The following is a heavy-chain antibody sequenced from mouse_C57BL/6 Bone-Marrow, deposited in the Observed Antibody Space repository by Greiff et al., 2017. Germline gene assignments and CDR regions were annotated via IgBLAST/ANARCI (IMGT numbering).Heavy chain of an antibody. CDR2: ISDGGSYT. Sequence: EVMLVESGGGLVKPGGSLKLSCAASGFTFSSYAMSWVRQTPEKRLEWVATISDGGSYTYYPDNVKGRFTISRDNAKNNLYLQMSHLTSEDTAMYYCAREDLRLRAMDYWGQGTSVTVSS. CDR1: GFTFSSYA. V-gene: IGHV5-4*01. CDR3: AREDLRLRAMDY. J-gene: IGHJ4*01. D-gene: IGHD3-2*02.